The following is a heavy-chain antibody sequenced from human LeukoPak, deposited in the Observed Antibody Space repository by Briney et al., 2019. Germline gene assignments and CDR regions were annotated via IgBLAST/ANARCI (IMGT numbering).Heavy chain of an antibody. CDR3: AKDYVQWQGDYYYYYGMDV. V-gene: IGHV1-2*02. CDR1: GYTFTGYY. Sequence: GASVKVSCKASGYTFTGYYMHWVRQAPGQGLEWMGWINPNSGGTNYAQKFQGRVTMTRDTSISTAYMELSRLRSDDTALYYCAKDYVQWQGDYYYYYGMDVWGQGTTVTVSS. D-gene: IGHD3-16*01. CDR2: INPNSGGT. J-gene: IGHJ6*02.